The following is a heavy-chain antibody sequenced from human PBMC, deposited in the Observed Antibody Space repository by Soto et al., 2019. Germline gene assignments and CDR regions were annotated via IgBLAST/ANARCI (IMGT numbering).Heavy chain of an antibody. CDR3: ARDLYVDIAMVYNWFDS. CDR1: GDTFTSYA. V-gene: IGHV1-3*01. CDR2: INAGNGNT. Sequence: ASVKVSCKASGDTFTSYAMHWVRQAPGQRLEWMGWINAGNGNTKYSQKFQGRVTITRDTSASTAYMELSSLRSEDTAVYYCARDLYVDIAMVYNWFDSWGQGTLVTVSS. D-gene: IGHD5-18*01. J-gene: IGHJ5*01.